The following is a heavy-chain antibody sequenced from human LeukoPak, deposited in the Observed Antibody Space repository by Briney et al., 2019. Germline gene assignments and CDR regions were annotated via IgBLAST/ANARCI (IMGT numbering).Heavy chain of an antibody. CDR3: AKSPGYSSSFDY. J-gene: IGHJ4*02. CDR2: IYTGGST. CDR1: GFTVTSNY. Sequence: GGSLRLSCAGSGFTVTSNYMSWVRQAPGKGLEWVSVIYTGGSTYYADSVKGRFTISRDNSKNTVYLQMNSLSAEDTAVYYCAKSPGYSSSFDYWGQGTLVSVSS. D-gene: IGHD6-13*01. V-gene: IGHV3-66*01.